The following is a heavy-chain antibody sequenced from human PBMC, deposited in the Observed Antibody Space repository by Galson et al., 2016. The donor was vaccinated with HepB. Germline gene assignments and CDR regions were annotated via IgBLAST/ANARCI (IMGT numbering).Heavy chain of an antibody. D-gene: IGHD3-3*01. Sequence: QSGAEVKKPGESLKISCKASGYTFTTYYLHWVRQAPGQGLDWMGLINPSDGTTRYAQRFQDRVTMTRDTSTSAVYMELSSLTSEETAVDYCVRSLWRATAALDYWGQGTLVTLSS. CDR3: VRSLWRATAALDY. CDR2: INPSDGTT. CDR1: GYTFTTYY. J-gene: IGHJ4*02. V-gene: IGHV1-46*03.